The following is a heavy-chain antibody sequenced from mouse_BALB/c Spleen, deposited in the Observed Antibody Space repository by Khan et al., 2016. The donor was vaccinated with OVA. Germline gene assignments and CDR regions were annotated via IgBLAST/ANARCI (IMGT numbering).Heavy chain of an antibody. CDR1: GFTFSNYA. CDR2: ISSGDNT. Sequence: EVQLVESGGGLVKPGGSLKLSCAASGFTFSNYAMSWVRQSPEKRLEWVASISSGDNTYYPDSVKGRFTISRDNARNILYLQMSSLRSEDTAMYYCARDYWFAYGGQGTLVTVSA. V-gene: IGHV5-6-5*01. CDR3: ARDYWFAY. J-gene: IGHJ3*01.